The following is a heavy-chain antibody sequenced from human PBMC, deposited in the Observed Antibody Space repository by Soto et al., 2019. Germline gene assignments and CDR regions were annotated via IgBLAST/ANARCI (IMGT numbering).Heavy chain of an antibody. J-gene: IGHJ6*02. CDR3: RVSYYYYGMDV. Sequence: ASVKVSCKASGGTFSSYAISWVRQAPGQGLEWMGGIIPIFGTANYAQKFQGRVTITADKSTSTAYMELSSLRSEDTAVYYCRVSYYYYGMDVWGQGTTVTVSS. V-gene: IGHV1-69*06. CDR2: IIPIFGTA. CDR1: GGTFSSYA.